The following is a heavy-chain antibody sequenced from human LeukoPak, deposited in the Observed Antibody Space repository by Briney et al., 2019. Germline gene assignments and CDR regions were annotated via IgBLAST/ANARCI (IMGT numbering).Heavy chain of an antibody. CDR1: GYTFTTYP. J-gene: IGHJ4*02. V-gene: IGHV7-4-1*02. Sequence: GASVKVSCKASGYTFTTYPINWVRQAPGQGLEWMGWIDTNTGSPTCAQGLTGRFVFSLDTSVSTAFLQINSLEAEDAALYFCVRGIDTTGYFNYWGQGTLVTVSS. CDR3: VRGIDTTGYFNY. CDR2: IDTNTGSP. D-gene: IGHD3-22*01.